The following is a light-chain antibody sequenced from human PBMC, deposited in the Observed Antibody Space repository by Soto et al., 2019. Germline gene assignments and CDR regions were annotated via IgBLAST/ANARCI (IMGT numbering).Light chain of an antibody. J-gene: IGKJ2*01. V-gene: IGKV1-9*01. CDR2: DSS. CDR1: YDISSS. CDR3: HHLAGT. Sequence: DIPLTQSPSFLSASVEDRVTISCRASYDISSSLAWYQQEPGKPPKLLIYDSSTLHSGVPTRFSGSGSGTEFILTIGRLQPEDFATYYCHHLAGTFGQGTKLEMK.